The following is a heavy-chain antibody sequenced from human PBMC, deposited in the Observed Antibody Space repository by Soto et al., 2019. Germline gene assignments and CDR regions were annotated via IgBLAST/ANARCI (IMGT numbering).Heavy chain of an antibody. Sequence: EASVKVSCKASGYTFTSYAMHWVRQAPGQRLEWMGWINAGNGNTKYSQKFQGRVTITRDTSASTAYMELSSLRSEDTAVYYCATGDSSSSPFDYWGQGTLVTVSS. CDR1: GYTFTSYA. V-gene: IGHV1-3*01. CDR3: ATGDSSSSPFDY. D-gene: IGHD6-6*01. CDR2: INAGNGNT. J-gene: IGHJ4*02.